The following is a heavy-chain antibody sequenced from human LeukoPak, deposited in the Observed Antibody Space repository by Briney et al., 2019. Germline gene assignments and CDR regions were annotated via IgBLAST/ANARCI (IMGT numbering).Heavy chain of an antibody. D-gene: IGHD3-10*01. CDR1: GGSISSYY. J-gene: IGHJ5*02. Sequence: PSETLSLTCTVPGGSISSYYWSWIRQPPGKGLEWIGYIYYSGSTNYNPSLKSRVTISVDTSKNQFSLKLSSVTDADTAVYYCARHAPGRGIDPWGQGTLVTVSS. CDR3: ARHAPGRGIDP. V-gene: IGHV4-59*08. CDR2: IYYSGST.